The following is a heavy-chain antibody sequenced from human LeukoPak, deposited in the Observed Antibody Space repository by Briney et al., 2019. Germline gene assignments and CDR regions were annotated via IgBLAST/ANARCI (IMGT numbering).Heavy chain of an antibody. V-gene: IGHV4-59*01. CDR2: IYYSGST. D-gene: IGHD6-13*01. CDR3: ARGRLAAAPYFDY. Sequence: PSETLSLTCTVSGGSISSYYWSWIRQPPGKGLEWIGYIYYSGSTNYNPSLKSRVTISIDTSKNQFSLNVSSVTAADTAFYYCARGRLAAAPYFDYWGQGSLVTVSS. CDR1: GGSISSYY. J-gene: IGHJ4*02.